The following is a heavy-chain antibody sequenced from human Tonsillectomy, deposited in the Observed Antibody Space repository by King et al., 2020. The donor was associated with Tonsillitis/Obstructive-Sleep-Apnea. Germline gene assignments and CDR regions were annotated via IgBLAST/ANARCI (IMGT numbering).Heavy chain of an antibody. Sequence: QLPESGPGLVKPSETLSLTCTVSGGSVSSGSYYWSWIRQPPGKGLEWIGYIYYSGSTNYNPSLKSRVTISVDTSKNQFSLKLSSVTAADTAVYYCARDAGYSYGSTDYWGQGTLVTVSS. D-gene: IGHD5-18*01. CDR3: ARDAGYSYGSTDY. J-gene: IGHJ4*02. V-gene: IGHV4-61*01. CDR1: GGSVSSGSYY. CDR2: IYYSGST.